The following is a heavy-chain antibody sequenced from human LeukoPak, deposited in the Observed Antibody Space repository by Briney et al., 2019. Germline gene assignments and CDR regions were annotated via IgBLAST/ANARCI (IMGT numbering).Heavy chain of an antibody. Sequence: SETLSLTCAVSGYSISSGYYWGWIRQPPGKGLEWIGSIYHSGSTHYSPSLKSRVTISVDTSKNQFSLKLSSVTAADTAVYYCARNLYYDFWSGYCDWGQGTLVTVSS. D-gene: IGHD3-3*01. J-gene: IGHJ4*02. CDR1: GYSISSGYY. V-gene: IGHV4-38-2*01. CDR2: IYHSGST. CDR3: ARNLYYDFWSGYCD.